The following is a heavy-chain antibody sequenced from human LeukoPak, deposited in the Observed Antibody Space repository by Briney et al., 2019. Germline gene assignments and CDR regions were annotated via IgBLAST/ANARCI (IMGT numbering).Heavy chain of an antibody. CDR3: AKAMTTVTLGGY. V-gene: IGHV3-33*06. D-gene: IGHD4-17*01. CDR1: GFTFSSFG. Sequence: GGSLRLSCAASGFTFSSFGMHWVRQAPGKGLEWVAVIWYDGSNKYYADSVKGRFTISRDNPKNTLYLQMNSLRAEDTAVYYCAKAMTTVTLGGYWGQGTLVTVSS. CDR2: IWYDGSNK. J-gene: IGHJ4*02.